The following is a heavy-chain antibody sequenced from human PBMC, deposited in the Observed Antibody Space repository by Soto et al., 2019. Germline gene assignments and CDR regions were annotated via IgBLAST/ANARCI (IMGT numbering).Heavy chain of an antibody. V-gene: IGHV3-11*01. CDR2: ISGSGTSI. D-gene: IGHD3-3*01. CDR3: ARGQKLLFLGEKN. J-gene: IGHJ4*02. Sequence: PGGSLRLSCVASGFTFSDHSMTWIRQAPGKGLEWVSSISGSGTSIYYTDSVKGRFTISRANADNSVFLQMNSLRAEDAAVYYCARGQKLLFLGEKNWGQGTLVTVSS. CDR1: GFTFSDHS.